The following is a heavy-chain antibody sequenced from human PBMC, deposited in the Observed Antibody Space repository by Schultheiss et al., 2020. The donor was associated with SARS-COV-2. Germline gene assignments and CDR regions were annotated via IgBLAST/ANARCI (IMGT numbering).Heavy chain of an antibody. V-gene: IGHV4-59*01. Sequence: ETLSLTCTVSGGSISSYYWSWIRQPPGKGLEWIGYIYYSGSTNYNPSLKSRVTISVDTSKNQFSLKLSSVTAADTAVYYCARGMGGMDVWGQGTTVTVSS. CDR2: IYYSGST. D-gene: IGHD2-8*01. J-gene: IGHJ6*02. CDR3: ARGMGGMDV. CDR1: GGSISSYY.